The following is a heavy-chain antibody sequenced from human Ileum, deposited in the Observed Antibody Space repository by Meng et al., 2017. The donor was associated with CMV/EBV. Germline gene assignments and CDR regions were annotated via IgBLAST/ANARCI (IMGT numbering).Heavy chain of an antibody. Sequence: GSLRLSCAASGFTFSNYAVTWVRQAPGKGLEWVSSISGSALTTYYTDSVRGRFTISRDNSKNTLYLQINSLRAEDTAIYYCAKDMVFWGQGTLVTVSS. CDR1: GFTFSNYA. CDR2: ISGSALTT. CDR3: AKDMVF. J-gene: IGHJ4*02. V-gene: IGHV3-23*01. D-gene: IGHD2-8*01.